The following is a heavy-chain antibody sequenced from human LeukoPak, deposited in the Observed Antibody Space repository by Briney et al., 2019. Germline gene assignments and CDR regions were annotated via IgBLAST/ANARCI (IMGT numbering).Heavy chain of an antibody. CDR3: ARGPPHPTGDLDYFDY. CDR2: IIPIFGTA. CDR1: RGTFSSYA. V-gene: IGHV1-69*05. Sequence: SVKVSCKASRGTFSSYAISWVRQAPGQGREWMGGIIPIFGTANYAQKFQGRGTITTDASTSTAYMELSSLRTEDTAVYYCARGPPHPTGDLDYFDYWGQGTLVTVSS. J-gene: IGHJ4*02. D-gene: IGHD7-27*01.